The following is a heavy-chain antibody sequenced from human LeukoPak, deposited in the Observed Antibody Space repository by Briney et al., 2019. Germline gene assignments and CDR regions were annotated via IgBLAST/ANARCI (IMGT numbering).Heavy chain of an antibody. J-gene: IGHJ4*02. Sequence: QPGGSLRLSCAASGFTFSNYAMTWVRQAPGKGLDLVSTISGSGGSTYYADSVKGRFTISRDNSKNTLYLQMNSLRAEDTAVYYCAKGRGLIIPLDYWGQGTLVTVSS. CDR1: GFTFSNYA. CDR3: AKGRGLIIPLDY. CDR2: ISGSGGST. V-gene: IGHV3-23*01. D-gene: IGHD3-10*01.